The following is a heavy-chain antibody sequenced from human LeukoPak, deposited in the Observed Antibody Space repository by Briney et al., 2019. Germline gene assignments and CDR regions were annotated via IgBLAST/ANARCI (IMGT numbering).Heavy chain of an antibody. CDR3: ASNPGSMYYYYYYMDV. Sequence: GASVKVSCKASGYTFTGYYMHWVRQAPGQGLEWMGWINPNSGGTNYAQKFQGRVTMTRDTSISTVYMELSRLRSDDTAVYYCASNPGSMYYYYYYMDVWGKGTTVTVSS. J-gene: IGHJ6*03. V-gene: IGHV1-2*02. CDR2: INPNSGGT. CDR1: GYTFTGYY.